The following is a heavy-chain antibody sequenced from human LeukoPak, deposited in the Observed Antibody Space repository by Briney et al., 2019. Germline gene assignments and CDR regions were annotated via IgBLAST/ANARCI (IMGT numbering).Heavy chain of an antibody. CDR1: GFTVSSNY. Sequence: GGSLRPSCAASGFTVSSNYMSWVRQAPGKGLEWVSGISGSGSRTYYADSVKGRFTISRDNSKNTLYLQMNSVRAEDTAVYYCATDSIFGVVIDYYYYMDVWGKGTTVIVSS. V-gene: IGHV3-23*01. CDR2: ISGSGSRT. D-gene: IGHD3-3*02. CDR3: ATDSIFGVVIDYYYYMDV. J-gene: IGHJ6*03.